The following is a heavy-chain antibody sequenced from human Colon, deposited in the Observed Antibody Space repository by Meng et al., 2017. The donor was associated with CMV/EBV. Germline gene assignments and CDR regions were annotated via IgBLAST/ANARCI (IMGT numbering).Heavy chain of an antibody. Sequence: SVNVSCKASVGNSSSYAISWVRQAPGQGLEWMGGIISIFGTANYAQKFQGRVMITTHESTSTTYMELSSLRSEDAAVSYCVVVPAAIGPLGAFDIWGQGTMVTVSS. D-gene: IGHD2-2*01. V-gene: IGHV1-69*05. J-gene: IGHJ3*02. CDR3: VVVPAAIGPLGAFDI. CDR2: IISIFGTA. CDR1: VGNSSSYA.